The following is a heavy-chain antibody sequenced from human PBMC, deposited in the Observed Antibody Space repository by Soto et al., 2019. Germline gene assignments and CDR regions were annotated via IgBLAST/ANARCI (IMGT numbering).Heavy chain of an antibody. D-gene: IGHD6-13*01. CDR2: ISYDGSNK. CDR1: GFTFSSYA. J-gene: IGHJ3*02. CDR3: ARTKRGIAAAGIGDDAFDI. V-gene: IGHV3-30-3*01. Sequence: GGSLRLSCAASGFTFSSYAMHWVRQAPGKGLEWVAVISYDGSNKYYADSVKGRFTISRDNSKNTLYLQMNSLRAEDTAVYYCARTKRGIAAAGIGDDAFDIWGQGTMVTVSS.